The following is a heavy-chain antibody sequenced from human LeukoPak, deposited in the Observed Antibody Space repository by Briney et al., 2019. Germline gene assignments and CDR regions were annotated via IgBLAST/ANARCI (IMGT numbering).Heavy chain of an antibody. CDR3: ARWGDLYWYFDL. D-gene: IGHD2-21*02. V-gene: IGHV4-59*10. CDR2: IYTSGTT. J-gene: IGHJ2*01. CDR1: GGSFSGYY. Sequence: SETLSLNCAVYGGSFSGYYWSWIRQPPGKGLEWIGRIYTSGTTDYNPSLKSRVTISVDKSKNQFSLKLSSVTAADTAVYYCARWGDLYWYFDLWGRGILVTVSS.